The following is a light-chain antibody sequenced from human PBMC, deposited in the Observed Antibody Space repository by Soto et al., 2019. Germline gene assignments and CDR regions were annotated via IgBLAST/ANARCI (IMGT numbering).Light chain of an antibody. J-gene: IGKJ1*01. CDR1: QSVTSY. CDR2: GAS. Sequence: EIVMTQSPATLSVSPGERATLSCRASQSVTSYLAWYQQKPGQAPRLLIYGASNRATGIPERFSGSGSGTDFTLTISSLEPEDFAVYYCQQYDSTVWTFGQGTKVDIK. CDR3: QQYDSTVWT. V-gene: IGKV3D-15*01.